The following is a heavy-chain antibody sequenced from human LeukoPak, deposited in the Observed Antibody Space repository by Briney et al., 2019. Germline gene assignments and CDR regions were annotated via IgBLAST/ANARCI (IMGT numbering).Heavy chain of an antibody. CDR1: GGTVSSSSSY. CDR2: IYYSGAT. V-gene: IGHV4-61*01. D-gene: IGHD7-27*01. J-gene: IGHJ4*02. Sequence: PSETLSLTCTVSGGTVSSSSSYWSWIRQPPGKGLEWIGYIYYSGATTYNPSLKSRVTISVDTSKNQFSLRLSSVTAADTAVYYCARRDWGSSFDFWGQGTLVTVSS. CDR3: ARRDWGSSFDF.